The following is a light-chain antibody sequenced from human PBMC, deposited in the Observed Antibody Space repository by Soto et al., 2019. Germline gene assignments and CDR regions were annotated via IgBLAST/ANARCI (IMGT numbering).Light chain of an antibody. J-gene: IGKJ1*01. CDR1: QSISIN. CDR2: GAS. V-gene: IGKV3D-15*01. Sequence: EIVLTQSPGTLSVSPGDRVTLSCRASQSISINLAWYQHKPGQAPRLLIYGASNRATGIPDRFSGSGSGTDFTLTITRLEPEDFAVYYCQQYNNWWTFGQGTKVDIK. CDR3: QQYNNWWT.